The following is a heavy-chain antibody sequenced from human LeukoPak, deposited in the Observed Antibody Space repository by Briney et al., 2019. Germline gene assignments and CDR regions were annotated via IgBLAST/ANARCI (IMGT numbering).Heavy chain of an antibody. V-gene: IGHV4-39*01. Sequence: SETLSLTCTVSGGSISSSSYYWGWIRQPPGKGVEWIGSIYYSGSTYYNPSLKSRVTISVDTSKNQFSLKLSSVTAADTAVYYCARYGALGFLEWLTPYFDYWGQGTLVTVSS. D-gene: IGHD3-3*01. CDR3: ARYGALGFLEWLTPYFDY. CDR1: GGSISSSSYY. CDR2: IYYSGST. J-gene: IGHJ4*02.